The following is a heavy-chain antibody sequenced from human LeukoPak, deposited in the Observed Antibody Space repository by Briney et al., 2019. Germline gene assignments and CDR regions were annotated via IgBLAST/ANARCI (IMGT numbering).Heavy chain of an antibody. CDR3: VRWDCSGGNCNSGGRLFEH. Sequence: PGWALRLSCVASGFTFSNYWMHWVRQAPGKGRVWVSRINPDGTRTTYAGSVKGRFTISRDNAKNTLYLQMDSLRAEDTAVYYCVRWDCSGGNCNSGGRLFEHWGQGTLVTVSS. CDR1: GFTFSNYW. CDR2: INPDGTRT. D-gene: IGHD2-15*01. J-gene: IGHJ4*02. V-gene: IGHV3-74*01.